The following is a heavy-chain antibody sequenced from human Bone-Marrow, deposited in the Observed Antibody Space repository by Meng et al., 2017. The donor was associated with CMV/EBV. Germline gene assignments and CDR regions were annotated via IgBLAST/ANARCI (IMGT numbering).Heavy chain of an antibody. CDR1: GFTFSSYW. V-gene: IGHV3-74*01. D-gene: IGHD3-10*01. CDR3: ARVRPLGRGSGSYSGGNYYYGMDV. Sequence: GESLKISCAASGFTFSSYWMHWVRQAPGKGLVWVSRINSDGSSTSYADSVKGRFTISRDNAKSTLYLQMNSLRAEDTAVYYCARVRPLGRGSGSYSGGNYYYGMDVWGQGTTVTVSS. CDR2: INSDGSST. J-gene: IGHJ6*02.